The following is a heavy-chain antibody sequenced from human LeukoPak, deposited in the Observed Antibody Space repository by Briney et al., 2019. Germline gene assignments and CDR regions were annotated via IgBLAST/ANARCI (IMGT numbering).Heavy chain of an antibody. CDR1: GGSIGSYY. CDR3: AGSKMTTVTTTDY. J-gene: IGHJ4*02. D-gene: IGHD4-17*01. CDR2: IYYTGST. Sequence: PSETLSLTCTVSGGSIGSYYWSWIRQPPGKGLEWIGYIYYTGSTNYNPSLKSRVTMSVDTSKNQFSLKVTSVTVADTALYYCAGSKMTTVTTTDYWGQGTLVTVSS. V-gene: IGHV4-59*01.